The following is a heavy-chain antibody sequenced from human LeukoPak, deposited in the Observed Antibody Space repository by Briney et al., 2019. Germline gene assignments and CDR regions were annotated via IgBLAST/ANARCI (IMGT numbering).Heavy chain of an antibody. D-gene: IGHD4-23*01. J-gene: IGHJ4*02. V-gene: IGHV4-59*01. Sequence: SETLSLTCTVSGGSISTFSWIWVRQSPGKGLEWIGSIYSSTTNFNPSFQSRVAMSVDTSKNQFSLRLNSVTTADSAVYYCARDTTVASGMQFWGQGTLVTVSS. CDR1: GGSISTFS. CDR2: IYSSTT. CDR3: ARDTTVASGMQF.